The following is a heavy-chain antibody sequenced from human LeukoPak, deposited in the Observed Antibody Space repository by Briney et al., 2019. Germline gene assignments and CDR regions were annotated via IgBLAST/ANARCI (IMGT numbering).Heavy chain of an antibody. J-gene: IGHJ4*02. CDR1: GGTFSSYA. CDR2: IIPILGIA. D-gene: IGHD2-21*02. Sequence: SVKVSCKASGGTFSSYAISWVRQAPGQGLEWMGRIIPILGIANYAQKFQGRVTITTDKSTSTAYMGLSSLRSEDTAVYYCASRGGGNSDFDYWGQGTLVTVSS. CDR3: ASRGGGNSDFDY. V-gene: IGHV1-69*04.